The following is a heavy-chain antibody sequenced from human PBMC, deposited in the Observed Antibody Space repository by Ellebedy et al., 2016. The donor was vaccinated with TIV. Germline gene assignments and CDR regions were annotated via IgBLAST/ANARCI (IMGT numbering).Heavy chain of an antibody. CDR2: ILHSGIT. D-gene: IGHD1-26*01. CDR1: GGSIRSSSYY. J-gene: IGHJ4*02. Sequence: MPSETLSLTCTVSGGSIRSSSYYWGWIRQPPGKGLEWIGSILHSGITNYNPSLKSRVTMSVDTSKNQFSLKLSSVTTADTAVYYCARWVGHFDFWGQGAQVTVSS. V-gene: IGHV4-39*07. CDR3: ARWVGHFDF.